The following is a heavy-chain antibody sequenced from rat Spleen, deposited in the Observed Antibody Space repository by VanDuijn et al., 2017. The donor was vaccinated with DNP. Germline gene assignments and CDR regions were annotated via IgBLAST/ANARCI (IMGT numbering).Heavy chain of an antibody. J-gene: IGHJ2*01. CDR3: TTADF. V-gene: IGHV5-20*01. CDR1: GFSFRNYY. Sequence: EVQLVESGGGLVQPGRSLKLSCVASGFSFRNYYMAWVRQAPTKGLEWVAAISYDGNSTYYRDSVKGRFTISRENAQSSLGLQMYSLRSDDTATYYCTTADFWGQGVMVTVSS. CDR2: ISYDGNST.